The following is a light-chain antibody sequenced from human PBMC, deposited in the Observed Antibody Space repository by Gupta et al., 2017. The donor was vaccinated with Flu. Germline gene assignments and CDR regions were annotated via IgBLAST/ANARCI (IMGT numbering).Light chain of an antibody. CDR3: QQYKNWPPWT. Sequence: EIVMTQSPATLSVSPGERATLSCRASQSVRSNLAWYQQKPGQAPRLLIYGASTRDTGIPARFSGSGSGKEFTLTISSRQSEDFAGYYCQQYKNWPPWTFGQGTKVEIK. V-gene: IGKV3-15*01. J-gene: IGKJ1*01. CDR1: QSVRSN. CDR2: GAS.